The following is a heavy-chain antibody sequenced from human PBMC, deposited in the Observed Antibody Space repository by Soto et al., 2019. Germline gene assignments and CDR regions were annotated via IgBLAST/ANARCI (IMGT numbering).Heavy chain of an antibody. J-gene: IGHJ3*02. CDR3: AKATATVTLKDDFAI. Sequence: EVQVLESGGGLVQPGGSLRLSCAASGFTFISYGMSWVRQAPGKGLEWVAAISGSGGTTYYADSVKGRFTISRDNSKNTLYLQMNSLRAEDTAVYYCAKATATVTLKDDFAIWGQGTMVTVSS. CDR2: ISGSGGTT. V-gene: IGHV3-23*01. CDR1: GFTFISYG. D-gene: IGHD4-17*01.